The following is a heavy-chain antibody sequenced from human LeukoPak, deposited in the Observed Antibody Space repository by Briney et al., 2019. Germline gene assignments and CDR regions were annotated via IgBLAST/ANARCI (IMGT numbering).Heavy chain of an antibody. J-gene: IGHJ4*02. Sequence: PGGSLRLSCAASGFTFSSYWMSWVRQAPGKGLEWVANIKQDGSEKYYVDSVKGRFTISRDNAKNSLYLQMNSLRAEDTAVYYSARDSYRRAYDYWGQGTLVTVSS. CDR3: ARDSYRRAYDY. CDR1: GFTFSSYW. V-gene: IGHV3-7*01. CDR2: IKQDGSEK. D-gene: IGHD2-2*02.